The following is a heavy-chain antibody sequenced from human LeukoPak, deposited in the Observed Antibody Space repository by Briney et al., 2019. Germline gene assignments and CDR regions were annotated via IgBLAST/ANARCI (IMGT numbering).Heavy chain of an antibody. Sequence: SVKVSCKASGGTFSSYAISWVRQAPGQGLEWMGGIIPIFGTADYAQKFQGGVTITADESTSTAYMELSSLRSEDTAVYYCARARMGAPYYYYGMDVWGQGTTVTVSS. CDR2: IIPIFGTA. D-gene: IGHD3-16*01. V-gene: IGHV1-69*13. J-gene: IGHJ6*02. CDR1: GGTFSSYA. CDR3: ARARMGAPYYYYGMDV.